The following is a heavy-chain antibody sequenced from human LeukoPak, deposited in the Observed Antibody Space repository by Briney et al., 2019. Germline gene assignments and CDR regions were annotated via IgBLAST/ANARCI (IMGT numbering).Heavy chain of an antibody. V-gene: IGHV4-4*07. CDR1: GGSISSYY. Sequence: PSETLSLTCTVSGGSISSYYWNWIRQPAGKALEWIGRISTSGNTNYNPSLKSRVTMSVDTSKNQFSLKLSSVTAADTAVYYCARRVWEQTYVAYENWFDPWSQGTLVSVSS. J-gene: IGHJ5*02. CDR3: ARRVWEQTYVAYENWFDP. CDR2: ISTSGNT. D-gene: IGHD1/OR15-1a*01.